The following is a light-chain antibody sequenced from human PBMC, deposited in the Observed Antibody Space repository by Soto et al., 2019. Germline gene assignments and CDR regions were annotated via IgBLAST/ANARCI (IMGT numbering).Light chain of an antibody. Sequence: EIVLTQSPGTLSLSPGERATLSCRASQSVSSSYLAWYQQKPGQAPRLLIYGASSRATGIPDRFSGRGSGTDFTLTISRLEPEDFAVYYCQHYDWSLTWTFGPGTKVDIK. V-gene: IGKV3-20*01. J-gene: IGKJ1*01. CDR2: GAS. CDR1: QSVSSSY. CDR3: QHYDWSLTWT.